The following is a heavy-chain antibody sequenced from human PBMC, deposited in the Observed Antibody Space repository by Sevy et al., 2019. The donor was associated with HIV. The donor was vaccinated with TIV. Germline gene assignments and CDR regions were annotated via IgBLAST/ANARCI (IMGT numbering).Heavy chain of an antibody. D-gene: IGHD3-16*01. J-gene: IGHJ4*02. V-gene: IGHV6-1*01. CDR1: GDSVSNKGAA. Sequence: SQTLSLTCAISGDSVSNKGAAWNWIRQSPSRGLEWLGRTYYRSKWFNDYAVSVKSRITVTPDTSKNKFSLQLKTVTPEDTAVYYRVRDGPLGISTFDYWGPGTLVTVSS. CDR3: VRDGPLGISTFDY. CDR2: TYYRSKWFN.